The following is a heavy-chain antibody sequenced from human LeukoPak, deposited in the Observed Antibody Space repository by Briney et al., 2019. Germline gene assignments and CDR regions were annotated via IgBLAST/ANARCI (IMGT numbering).Heavy chain of an antibody. CDR3: AKNGPNPYSGSYFDY. CDR1: GYTFTSYY. D-gene: IGHD1-26*01. Sequence: ASVKVSCKASGYTFTSYYMYWVRQAPGQGLEWMGIINPNRGSTSYAQKFQGRVTMTRDMSTSTVYMELNSLRAEDTAVYYCAKNGPNPYSGSYFDYWGQGTLVTVSS. J-gene: IGHJ4*02. V-gene: IGHV1-46*01. CDR2: INPNRGST.